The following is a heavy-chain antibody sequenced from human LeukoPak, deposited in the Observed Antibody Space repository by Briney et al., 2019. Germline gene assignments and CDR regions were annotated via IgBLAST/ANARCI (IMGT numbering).Heavy chain of an antibody. Sequence: GGSLRLSCAASGFTFNTYGMHWVRQAPGKGLEWVAVIWYDGSNKYFADSVKGRFTIPRDNSKNSLYLQMNSLRAEDTAMYYCARALYSYGVLDYWGHGTLVSVSS. CDR3: ARALYSYGVLDY. CDR1: GFTFNTYG. V-gene: IGHV3-33*01. D-gene: IGHD5-18*01. CDR2: IWYDGSNK. J-gene: IGHJ4*01.